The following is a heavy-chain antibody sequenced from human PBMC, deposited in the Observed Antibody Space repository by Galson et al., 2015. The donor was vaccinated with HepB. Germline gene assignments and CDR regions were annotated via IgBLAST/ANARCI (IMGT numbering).Heavy chain of an antibody. CDR1: GFTFSRYT. D-gene: IGHD3-10*01. Sequence: SLRLSCAASGFTFSRYTMNWVRQAPGKGLESVSYISSNGNTIHEADTVKGRFITSRNNAQNSLYLQMNSLRDDNTAVYYFARVHFGLGSISGYWYFDLWGRGTLVTVSS. CDR2: ISSNGNTI. V-gene: IGHV3-48*02. J-gene: IGHJ2*01. CDR3: ARVHFGLGSISGYWYFDL.